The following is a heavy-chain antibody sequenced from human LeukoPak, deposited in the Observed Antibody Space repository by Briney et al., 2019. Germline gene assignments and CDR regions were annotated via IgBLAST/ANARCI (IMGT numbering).Heavy chain of an antibody. CDR1: GFTFSSYG. D-gene: IGHD3-3*01. V-gene: IGHV3-30*02. CDR3: AKDFPPVPYYDFWSGPYYFDY. CDR2: IRYDGSNK. Sequence: GGSLRLSCAASGFTFSSYGMHWVRQAPGKGLEWVAFIRYDGSNKYYADSVKGRFTLSRDNSKNTLYLQMNSLRAEDMAVYYCAKDFPPVPYYDFWSGPYYFDYWGQGTLVTVSS. J-gene: IGHJ4*02.